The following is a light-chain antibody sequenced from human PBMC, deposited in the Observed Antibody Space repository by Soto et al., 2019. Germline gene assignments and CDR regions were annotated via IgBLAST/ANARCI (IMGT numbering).Light chain of an antibody. CDR3: HQVYTYPRT. CDR1: QDVRSY. J-gene: IGKJ1*01. Sequence: IQLTQSPSSLSASVGDRVTITCRASQDVRSYLDWFQQRPGKAPKLLIFGASTLQNGVPARFSGGGFGTEFTLTLTSLQPEDFATYYCHQVYTYPRTFGQGTKVEI. CDR2: GAS. V-gene: IGKV1-9*01.